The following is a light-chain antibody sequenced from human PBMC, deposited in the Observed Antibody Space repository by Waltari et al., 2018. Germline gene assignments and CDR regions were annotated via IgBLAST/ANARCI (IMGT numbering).Light chain of an antibody. CDR2: WAS. CDR1: QNILYTSNNKNY. V-gene: IGKV4-1*01. J-gene: IGKJ2*01. CDR3: QQYYNTPYT. Sequence: DIVMTQSPDSLAVSLGERATINCKSSQNILYTSNNKNYLAWYQRKPGQPPKLLFYWASTRESGVPDRFSGSEAGTDFTLTISSLQAEDVAIYYCQQYYNTPYTFGQGTKLEI.